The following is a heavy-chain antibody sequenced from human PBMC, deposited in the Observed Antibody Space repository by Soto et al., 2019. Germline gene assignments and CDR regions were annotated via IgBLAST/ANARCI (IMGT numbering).Heavy chain of an antibody. J-gene: IGHJ6*02. CDR3: ARVPSRYGSGTYGMDF. V-gene: IGHV3-30-3*01. CDR2: VSFDGSNK. Sequence: GGLQSLSKRASECEFSNYAMHLIRKDPGKGLEWVAVVSFDGSNKKSIDSLRGRFTVSRDNSKNTLYLQMNSLRVEDTAVYYCARVPSRYGSGTYGMDFWGQGTTVPGFS. CDR1: ECEFSNYA. D-gene: IGHD3-10*01.